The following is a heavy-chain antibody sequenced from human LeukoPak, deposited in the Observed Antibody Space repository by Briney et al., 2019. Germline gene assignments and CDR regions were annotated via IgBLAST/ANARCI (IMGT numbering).Heavy chain of an antibody. D-gene: IGHD3-22*01. CDR3: ASGPYYYDSSGFLTS. J-gene: IGHJ5*02. V-gene: IGHV3-64*01. Sequence: GGSLRLSCAASGFTFSSYAMHCVRQAPGKGLEYVSAISSKGGSTYYANSVKGRFTISRDNSKNTLYLQMGSLRDEDMAVYYCASGPYYYDSSGFLTSWGQGTLVTVSS. CDR2: ISSKGGST. CDR1: GFTFSSYA.